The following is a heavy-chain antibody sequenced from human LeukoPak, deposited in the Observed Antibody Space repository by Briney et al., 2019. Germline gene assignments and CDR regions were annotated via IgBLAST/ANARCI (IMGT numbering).Heavy chain of an antibody. D-gene: IGHD3-22*01. CDR3: AKDYDSSGYYLSQGRDV. CDR2: ISRSGGST. J-gene: IGHJ6*04. V-gene: IGHV3-23*01. Sequence: GGSPRDSCVASGFSFSSYGMSWVRQAPGKGLEWVSAISRSGGSTYHADSVKGRFTISRDNSKNTLYLQMNSLRAEDTAVYYCAKDYDSSGYYLSQGRDVWGKGTTVTVSS. CDR1: GFSFSSYG.